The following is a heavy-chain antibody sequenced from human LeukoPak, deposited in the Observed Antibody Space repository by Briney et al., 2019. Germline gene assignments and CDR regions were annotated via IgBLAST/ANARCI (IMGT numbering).Heavy chain of an antibody. D-gene: IGHD5-24*01. CDR3: ARVTAAVRWLHQAGGPRHFEY. CDR2: ITYSGGST. J-gene: IGHJ4*02. CDR1: GFTFSSYA. V-gene: IGHV3-23*01. Sequence: GGSLRLSCAASGFTFSSYAMSWARQAPGKGLEWVSAITYSGGSTYYEDSVKGRFTISRDNSKNTLYLQMNSLRAEDTAVYYCARVTAAVRWLHQAGGPRHFEYWGQGTLVTVSS.